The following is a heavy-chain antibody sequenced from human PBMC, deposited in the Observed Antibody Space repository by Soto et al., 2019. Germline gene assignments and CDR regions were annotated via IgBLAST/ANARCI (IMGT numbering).Heavy chain of an antibody. V-gene: IGHV1-69*13. Sequence: SVKVSCKASGGTFSSYAIGWVRQAPGQGLEWMGGIIPIFGTANYAQKFQGRVTITADESTSTAYMELSSLRSEDTAVYYCAGDVTAIAAYGMDVWGQGTTVTVSS. D-gene: IGHD2-21*02. CDR3: AGDVTAIAAYGMDV. J-gene: IGHJ6*02. CDR1: GGTFSSYA. CDR2: IIPIFGTA.